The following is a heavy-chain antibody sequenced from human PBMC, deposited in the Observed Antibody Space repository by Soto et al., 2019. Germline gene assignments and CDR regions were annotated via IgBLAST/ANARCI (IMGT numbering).Heavy chain of an antibody. V-gene: IGHV2-70*01. CDR3: ARYRGRHGMGV. D-gene: IGHD3-16*02. Sequence: SGPTVVNPTQTLTLTCTFSGFSLSTSGMCVSWIRQPPAKALEWLALIDWDDDKYYSTSLKTRLTISKDTSKHQVVLTMTNMDPVDTATYYCARYRGRHGMGVWGQGTTVTVSS. CDR2: IDWDDDK. J-gene: IGHJ6*02. CDR1: GFSLSTSGMC.